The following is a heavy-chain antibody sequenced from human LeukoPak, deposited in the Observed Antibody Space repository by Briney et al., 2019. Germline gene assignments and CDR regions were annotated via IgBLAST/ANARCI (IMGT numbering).Heavy chain of an antibody. CDR2: IYTSGST. CDR1: GGSISSYY. Sequence: SETLSLTCTVSGGSISSYYWSWIRQPAGKGLEWIGRIYTSGSTNYNPSLKSRVTISVDTSKNQFSLKLSSVTAADTAVYYCARSIYDFWSGYGDAFDIWGQGTMVTVSS. D-gene: IGHD3-3*01. CDR3: ARSIYDFWSGYGDAFDI. J-gene: IGHJ3*02. V-gene: IGHV4-4*07.